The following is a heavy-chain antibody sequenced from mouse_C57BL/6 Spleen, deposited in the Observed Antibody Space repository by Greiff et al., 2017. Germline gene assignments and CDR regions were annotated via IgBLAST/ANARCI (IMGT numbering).Heavy chain of an antibody. CDR2: ISSGSSTI. V-gene: IGHV5-17*01. Sequence: EVKLVESGGGLVKPGGSLTLSCAASGFTFSDYGMHWVRQAPEKGLEWVAYISSGSSTIYYADTVKGRFTISRDNAKNTLFLQMTSLRSEDTAMYYCARHYSNYSFAYWGQGTLVTVSA. D-gene: IGHD2-5*01. CDR1: GFTFSDYG. J-gene: IGHJ3*01. CDR3: ARHYSNYSFAY.